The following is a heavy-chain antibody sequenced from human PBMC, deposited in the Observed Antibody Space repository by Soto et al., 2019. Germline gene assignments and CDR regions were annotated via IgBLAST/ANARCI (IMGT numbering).Heavy chain of an antibody. D-gene: IGHD3-22*01. CDR3: ARAGYDSSGYYFYAMDV. CDR2: IGTAGDP. Sequence: PGGSLRLSCVASGFILSGYDMHWVRRATGEGLEWVSAIGTAGDPYYSGSVKGRFTISRGNAENSVYLQMNSLRAGDTAVYYCARAGYDSSGYYFYAMDVWGPGTTVTVSS. CDR1: GFILSGYD. J-gene: IGHJ6*02. V-gene: IGHV3-13*05.